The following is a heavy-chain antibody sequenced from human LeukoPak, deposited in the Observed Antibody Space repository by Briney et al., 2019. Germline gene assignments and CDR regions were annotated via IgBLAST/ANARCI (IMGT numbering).Heavy chain of an antibody. J-gene: IGHJ6*03. V-gene: IGHV4-39*01. CDR2: IYYSGST. CDR3: ARHRAVAGGYDMDV. D-gene: IGHD6-19*01. Sequence: PSETLSLTCTVSGGSISSITNYWGWIRQPPGKGLEWIGNIYYSGSTYYSPSLKSRVTMSVDTSKNQFSLKLGSVTAADTAMYYCARHRAVAGGYDMDVWGKGITVTVSS. CDR1: GGSISSITNY.